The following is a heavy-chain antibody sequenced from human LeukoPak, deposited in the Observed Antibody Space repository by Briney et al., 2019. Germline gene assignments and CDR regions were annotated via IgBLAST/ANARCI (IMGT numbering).Heavy chain of an antibody. V-gene: IGHV1-8*01. CDR3: ARVEGFDADYYYYMDV. D-gene: IGHD3-10*01. CDR1: GYTFTSYG. Sequence: GASVKVSCKASGYTFTSYGINWVRQATGQGLEWMGWMNPNSGNTGYAQKFQGRVTMTRNTSISTAYMELSSLRSEDTAVYYCARVEGFDADYYYYMDVWGKGTTVTVSS. CDR2: MNPNSGNT. J-gene: IGHJ6*03.